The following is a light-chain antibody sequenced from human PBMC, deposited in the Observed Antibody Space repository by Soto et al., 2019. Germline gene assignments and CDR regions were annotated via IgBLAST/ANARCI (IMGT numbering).Light chain of an antibody. V-gene: IGLV2-8*01. Sequence: QSVLTQPPSASGSPGQSVTISCTGMTSDVGGYNYVSWYQQHPGKAPKLMIYEVSKRPSGVPDRFSGSRSGNTASLTVSGRQDEEEAAYYCSSYAGANPVVFGGGTKLTVL. CDR2: EVS. CDR3: SSYAGANPVV. CDR1: TSDVGGYNY. J-gene: IGLJ2*01.